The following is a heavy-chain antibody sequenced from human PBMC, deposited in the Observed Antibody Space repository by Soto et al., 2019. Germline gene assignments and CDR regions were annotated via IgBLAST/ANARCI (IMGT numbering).Heavy chain of an antibody. CDR3: ARHGITGSYYDAFDI. V-gene: IGHV4-39*01. CDR1: GVSISSARSH. CDR2: IKYSGTT. D-gene: IGHD1-26*01. Sequence: SEPLPLTATTAGVSISSARSHWGWNRQPPGKGLEWIASIKYSGTTFYNPSLKSRVTLSVDTSKNQFALKLSSVTAAETAVYYCARHGITGSYYDAFDIWGQGTMVT. J-gene: IGHJ3*02.